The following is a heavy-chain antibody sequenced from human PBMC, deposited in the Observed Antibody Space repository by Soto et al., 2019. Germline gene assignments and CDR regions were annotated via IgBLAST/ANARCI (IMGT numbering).Heavy chain of an antibody. CDR3: ARRKARCGPHYFDS. V-gene: IGHV1-8*01. D-gene: IGHD3-3*01. CDR2: MNPYNGNA. J-gene: IGHJ4*02. Sequence: QVQLVQSGAEVKKPGASVKFSCKASGYTFITYDINWVRQAPGQSLEWMGWMNPYNGNAGYAQKFQGRATMTRNNSISTAYMELTSLKSNDTAVYFCARRKARCGPHYFDSWGQGTLVTVSS. CDR1: GYTFITYD.